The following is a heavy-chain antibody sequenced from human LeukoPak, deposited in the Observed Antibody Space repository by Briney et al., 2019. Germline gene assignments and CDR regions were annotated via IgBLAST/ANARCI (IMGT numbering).Heavy chain of an antibody. J-gene: IGHJ4*02. CDR2: ISSSSSYI. CDR3: AGSSWYAFDY. Sequence: GGFLRLSCAASGFTFSSYSMNWVRQAPGKGLEWVSSISSSSSYIYYADSVKGRFTISRDNAKNSLYLQMNSLRAEDTAVYYCAGSSWYAFDYWGQGTLVTVSS. D-gene: IGHD6-13*01. V-gene: IGHV3-21*01. CDR1: GFTFSSYS.